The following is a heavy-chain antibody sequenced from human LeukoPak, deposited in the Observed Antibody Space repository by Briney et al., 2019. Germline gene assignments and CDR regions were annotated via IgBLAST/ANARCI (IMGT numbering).Heavy chain of an antibody. D-gene: IGHD3-22*01. CDR2: ISAYNGNT. J-gene: IGHJ4*02. CDR3: ATDPDYYDSSGYSYTPFHY. Sequence: GASVNVSCKASGYTFTSYGISWVRQAPGQGLEWMGWISAYNGNTNYAQKLQGRVTMTPDTSTSTAYMELRSLRSDDTAVYSCATDPDYYDSSGYSYTPFHYWGQGTLVTVSS. V-gene: IGHV1-18*01. CDR1: GYTFTSYG.